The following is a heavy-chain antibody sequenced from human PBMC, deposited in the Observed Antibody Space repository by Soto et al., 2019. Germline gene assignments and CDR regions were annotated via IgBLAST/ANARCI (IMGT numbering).Heavy chain of an antibody. Sequence: SETLSLTCTVSGVSISSSSYYWGWIRQPPGKGLEWIGSIYYSGSTYYNPSLKSRVTISVDTSKNQFSLKLSSVTAADTAVYYCAKTMVRGPRGDYYYYGMDVWGQGTTVTVSS. J-gene: IGHJ6*02. CDR1: GVSISSSSYY. CDR2: IYYSGST. D-gene: IGHD3-10*01. CDR3: AKTMVRGPRGDYYYYGMDV. V-gene: IGHV4-39*01.